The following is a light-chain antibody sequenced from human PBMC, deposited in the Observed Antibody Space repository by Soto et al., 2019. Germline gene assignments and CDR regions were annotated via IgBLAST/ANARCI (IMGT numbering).Light chain of an antibody. V-gene: IGKV3-15*01. CDR1: QSVSSN. CDR3: QKYNNWLALT. J-gene: IGKJ4*01. Sequence: EIVITPSPATLSVSPGERATLSCMASQSVSSNLAWYQQKPGQAHRLLIYGAYTRATGIPARFSGSGSGTEFTLTIRSLKSADFAVYYCQKYNNWLALTVGGGNKVDIK. CDR2: GAY.